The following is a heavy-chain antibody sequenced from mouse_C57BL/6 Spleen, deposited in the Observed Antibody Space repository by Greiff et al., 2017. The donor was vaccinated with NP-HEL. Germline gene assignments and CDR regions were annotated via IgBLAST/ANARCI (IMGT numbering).Heavy chain of an antibody. J-gene: IGHJ3*01. CDR1: GYTFTGYW. V-gene: IGHV1-9*01. CDR2: ILPGSGST. D-gene: IGHD2-2*01. CDR3: ARGDGYDEAWFAY. Sequence: QVQLKESGAELMKPGASVKLSCKAPGYTFTGYWIEWVKQRPGHGLEWIGEILPGSGSTNYNEKFKGKATFTADTSTNTAYMQLNSLTTEDSAIYYCARGDGYDEAWFAYWGQGTLVTVSA.